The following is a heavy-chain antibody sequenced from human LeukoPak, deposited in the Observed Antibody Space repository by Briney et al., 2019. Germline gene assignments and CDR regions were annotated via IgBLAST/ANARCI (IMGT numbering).Heavy chain of an antibody. V-gene: IGHV1-18*01. D-gene: IGHD2-15*01. Sequence: XSVKVSCKASGYTFTSYAISRVRQAPGQGLEWMGWISGHNDDTNYAQRLQGRVTMTTDTSASTAYMELRSLRSDDTAVYYCARAGYCSGGSCYPYYYYYYMDVWGKGTTVTVSS. CDR2: ISGHNDDT. J-gene: IGHJ6*03. CDR1: GYTFTSYA. CDR3: ARAGYCSGGSCYPYYYYYYMDV.